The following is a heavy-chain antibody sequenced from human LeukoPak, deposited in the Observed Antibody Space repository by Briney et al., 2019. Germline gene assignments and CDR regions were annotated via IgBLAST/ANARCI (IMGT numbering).Heavy chain of an antibody. CDR3: ARDADVLLTNNWFDP. CDR1: GGSISSYY. Sequence: PSETLSLTCTVSGGSISSYYWSWIRQPAGKGLKWIGRIYTSGSTNYNPSLKSRVTMSVDTSKNQFSLKLSSVTAADTAVYYCARDADVLLTNNWFDPWGQGTLVTVSS. J-gene: IGHJ5*02. D-gene: IGHD3-10*01. V-gene: IGHV4-4*07. CDR2: IYTSGST.